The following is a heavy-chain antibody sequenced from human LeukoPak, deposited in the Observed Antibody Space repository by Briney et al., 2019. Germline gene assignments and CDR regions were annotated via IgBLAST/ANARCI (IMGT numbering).Heavy chain of an antibody. J-gene: IGHJ6*03. Sequence: GGSLRLSCAASGFTFSSYAMHWVRQAPGKGLEWVAVISYDGSNKYYADSVKGRFTISRDNSKNTLYLQMNSLRAEDTAVYYCAKCHNNYYHYYMDVWGKGTTVTVSS. CDR2: ISYDGSNK. CDR1: GFTFSSYA. V-gene: IGHV3-30-3*02. CDR3: AKCHNNYYHYYMDV. D-gene: IGHD5-24*01.